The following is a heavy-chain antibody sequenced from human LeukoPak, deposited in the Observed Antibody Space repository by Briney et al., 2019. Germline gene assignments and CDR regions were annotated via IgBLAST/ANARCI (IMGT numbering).Heavy chain of an antibody. J-gene: IGHJ4*02. CDR1: GYTFTSYG. CDR2: ISAYNGNT. CDR3: ARDRDTMVRGVPDY. D-gene: IGHD3-10*01. Sequence: ASVKVSCKASGYTFTSYGISWVRQAPGQGLEWMGWISAYNGNTNYAQKLQGRVTMTTDTSTSTAYMELRSLRSDDTAVYYCARDRDTMVRGVPDYWGQGTPVTVSS. V-gene: IGHV1-18*01.